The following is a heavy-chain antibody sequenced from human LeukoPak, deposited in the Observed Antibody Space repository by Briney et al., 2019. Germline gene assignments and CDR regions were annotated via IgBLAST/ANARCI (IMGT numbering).Heavy chain of an antibody. D-gene: IGHD2-15*01. V-gene: IGHV4-34*01. CDR3: ARAPRVEDWFDP. Sequence: PSETLSLTCAVYGGSLSGYYWSWIRQPPGKGLEWIGEINHSGSTNYNPSLKSRVTISVDTSKNQFSLKLSSVTAADTAVCYCARAPRVEDWFDPWGQGTLVTVSS. J-gene: IGHJ5*02. CDR2: INHSGST. CDR1: GGSLSGYY.